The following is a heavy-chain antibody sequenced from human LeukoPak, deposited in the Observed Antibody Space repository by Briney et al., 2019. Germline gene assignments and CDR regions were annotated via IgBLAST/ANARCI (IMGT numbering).Heavy chain of an antibody. V-gene: IGHV4-59*01. CDR1: GGSMRNYF. Sequence: SETLSLTCTVPGGSMRNYFWSWIRQAPGKGLEWIGYIHYSGSTNYNPSLKSRLAISLDTSKNQFSLNLSSVTAADTAVYFCAREVFGVDYYYYMDVWGKGTTVTVSS. CDR3: AREVFGVDYYYYMDV. J-gene: IGHJ6*03. D-gene: IGHD3-3*01. CDR2: IHYSGST.